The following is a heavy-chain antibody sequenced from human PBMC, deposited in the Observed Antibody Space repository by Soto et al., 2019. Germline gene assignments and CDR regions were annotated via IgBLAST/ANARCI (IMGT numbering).Heavy chain of an antibody. Sequence: QVQLVQSGAEVRKPGASVKVSCKASGYTFTTYGISWVRQAPGQGLEWMGWISGYNGHTKYAQKFQGRVTMTTDTSKSTGYMDLRSLRSDDTAVYYCAREGEMPYYYYGLDVWGQGTTVTVSS. V-gene: IGHV1-18*01. CDR1: GYTFTTYG. CDR3: AREGEMPYYYYGLDV. CDR2: ISGYNGHT. D-gene: IGHD3-16*01. J-gene: IGHJ6*02.